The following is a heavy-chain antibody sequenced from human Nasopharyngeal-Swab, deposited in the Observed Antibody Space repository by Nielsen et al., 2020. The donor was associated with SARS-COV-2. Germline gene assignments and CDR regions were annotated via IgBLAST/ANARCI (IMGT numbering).Heavy chain of an antibody. D-gene: IGHD6-19*01. J-gene: IGHJ4*02. CDR3: ARGGSGWPYHYFDY. CDR1: GYTFTSYG. Sequence: ASVKVSCKASGYTFTSYGISWMRQAPGQGLEWMGWISAYNGNTNYAQKLQGRVTMTTDTSTSTAYMELSSLRSEDTAVYYCARGGSGWPYHYFDYWGQGTLVTVSS. V-gene: IGHV1-18*01. CDR2: ISAYNGNT.